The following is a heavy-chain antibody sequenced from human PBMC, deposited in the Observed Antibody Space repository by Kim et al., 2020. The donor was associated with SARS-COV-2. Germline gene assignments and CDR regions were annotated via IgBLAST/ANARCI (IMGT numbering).Heavy chain of an antibody. CDR1: GFTFSSYA. CDR2: ISYDGSNK. J-gene: IGHJ4*01. D-gene: IGHD3-10*01. V-gene: IGHV3-30*04. CDR3: AREGGVTMVRGVIAFDY. Sequence: GGSLRLSCAASGFTFSSYAMHWVRQAPGKGLEWVAVISYDGSNKYYADSVKGRFTISRDNSKNTLYLQMNSLRAEDKAVYYCAREGGVTMVRGVIAFDY.